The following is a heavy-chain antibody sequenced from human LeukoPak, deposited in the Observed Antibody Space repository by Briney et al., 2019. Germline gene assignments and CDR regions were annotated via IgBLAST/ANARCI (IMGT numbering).Heavy chain of an antibody. CDR3: ARGWASSRRKAFDI. D-gene: IGHD3-16*01. J-gene: IGHJ3*02. Sequence: GGSLRLPCAASGFIFNSYWMNWLRQAPGKGLEWVANVDQDGSEKYYVGSVKGRFTISRDNAKNSLYLQMNSLRVEDTAVYYCARGWASSRRKAFDIWGQGTIVTVSS. V-gene: IGHV3-7*03. CDR2: VDQDGSEK. CDR1: GFIFNSYW.